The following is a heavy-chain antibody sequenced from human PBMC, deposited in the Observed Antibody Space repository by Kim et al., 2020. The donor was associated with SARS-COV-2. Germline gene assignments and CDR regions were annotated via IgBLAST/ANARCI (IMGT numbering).Heavy chain of an antibody. CDR2: IKQDESDK. CDR1: GFTFNSHW. V-gene: IGHV3-7*01. D-gene: IGHD3-9*01. CDR3: ARWTPSRYGPFDY. J-gene: IGHJ4*02. Sequence: GGSLRLSCAASGFTFNSHWMNWVRQAPGKGLEWVANIKQDESDKYYVDSVKGRFTISRDNSKNSLYLQMNSLRAEDTAVYYCARWTPSRYGPFDYWGQGTLVTVSS.